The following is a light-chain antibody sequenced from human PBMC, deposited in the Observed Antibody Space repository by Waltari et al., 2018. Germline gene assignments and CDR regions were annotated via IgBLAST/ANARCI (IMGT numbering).Light chain of an antibody. CDR2: DDS. J-gene: IGLJ3*02. Sequence: SYVLTQPPSVSVAPGQTARITCGGNNIGSQSVHWYQQKPGQAPVLVVYDDSDRPSGIPERFSGSNSGNTATLTISRVEAGDEADYYCQVWDSSSDHPYWVFGGGTKLTVL. CDR3: QVWDSSSDHPYWV. CDR1: NIGSQS. V-gene: IGLV3-21*02.